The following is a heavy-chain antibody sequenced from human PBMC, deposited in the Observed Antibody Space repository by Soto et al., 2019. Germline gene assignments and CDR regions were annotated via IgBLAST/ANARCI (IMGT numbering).Heavy chain of an antibody. Sequence: ASVKVSCKASGYTFTSYGISWVRQAPGQGLEWMGWISAYNGNTNYAQKLQGRVTMTTDTSTSTAYMELSSLRSEDTAVYYCAREGDYGGNPKAFDIWGQGTMVTVSS. D-gene: IGHD4-17*01. J-gene: IGHJ3*02. CDR2: ISAYNGNT. CDR3: AREGDYGGNPKAFDI. V-gene: IGHV1-18*01. CDR1: GYTFTSYG.